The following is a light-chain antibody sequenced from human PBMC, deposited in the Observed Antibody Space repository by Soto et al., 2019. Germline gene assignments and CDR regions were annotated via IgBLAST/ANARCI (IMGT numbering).Light chain of an antibody. CDR2: GVT. CDR3: SSYSTSYFYF. J-gene: IGLJ1*01. CDR1: NFNIKNNY. V-gene: IGLV2-14*01. Sequence: QSVLTQPPSVSAAVGQKVTISCSGSNFNIKNNYVSWYQQYPGKAPKLLIYGVTIRPSGISNRFSGSKSGSTASLTISGLRDEDEADYYCSSYSTSYFYFFGSGTKLTVL.